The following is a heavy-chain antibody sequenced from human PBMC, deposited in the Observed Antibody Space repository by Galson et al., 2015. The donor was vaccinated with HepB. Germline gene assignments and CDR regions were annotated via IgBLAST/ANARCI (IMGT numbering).Heavy chain of an antibody. CDR2: ISAYNGNT. CDR3: AGSNLYCSGGSCYSGGFDY. J-gene: IGHJ4*02. Sequence: SVKVSCKASGYTFTSYGISWVRQAPGQGLEWMGWISAYNGNTNYAQKLQGRVTMTTDTSTSTPYMELRSLRSDDTAVYYCAGSNLYCSGGSCYSGGFDYWGQGTLVTVFS. V-gene: IGHV1-18*04. CDR1: GYTFTSYG. D-gene: IGHD2-15*01.